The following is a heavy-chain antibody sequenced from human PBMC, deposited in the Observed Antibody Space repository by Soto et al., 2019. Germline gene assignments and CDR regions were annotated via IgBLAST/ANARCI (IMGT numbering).Heavy chain of an antibody. CDR3: ARDGDISPLWFDY. J-gene: IGHJ4*02. CDR1: GYTFNKYG. D-gene: IGHD3-9*01. CDR2: ISAYNGNT. V-gene: IGHV1-18*01. Sequence: QVQLLQSGGEVTKPGASVKVSCKASGYTFNKYGITWVRQAPGQGLEWMGWISAYNGNTHYAQKVQGRVTMTTDTSTSTAYMELRSLRSDDTAVYYCARDGDISPLWFDYWGQGTLVTVSS.